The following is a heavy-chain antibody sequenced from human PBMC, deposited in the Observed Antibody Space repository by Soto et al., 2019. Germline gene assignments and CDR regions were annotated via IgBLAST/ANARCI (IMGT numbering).Heavy chain of an antibody. CDR2: IIPIFGTA. Sequence: ASVKVSCKASGGTFSSYAISWVRQAPGQGLEWMGGIIPIFGTANYAQKFQGRVTITADESTSTAYMELSSLRSEDTAVYYCARNYRDYGGNWWDYWGQGTLVTAPQ. CDR1: GGTFSSYA. D-gene: IGHD4-17*01. CDR3: ARNYRDYGGNWWDY. J-gene: IGHJ4*02. V-gene: IGHV1-69*13.